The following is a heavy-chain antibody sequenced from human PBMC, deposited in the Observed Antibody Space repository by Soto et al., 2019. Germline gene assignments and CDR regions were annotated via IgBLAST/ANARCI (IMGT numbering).Heavy chain of an antibody. CDR2: INPNSGGT. D-gene: IGHD3-10*01. Sequence: ASVKVSCKASGYTFTGYYMRWVRQAPGQGLEWMGWINPNSGGTNYAQKFQGRVTMTRDTSISTAYMELSRLRSDDTAVYYCARDGRITMVRGVLNWFDPWGQGTLVTVSS. CDR3: ARDGRITMVRGVLNWFDP. CDR1: GYTFTGYY. V-gene: IGHV1-2*02. J-gene: IGHJ5*02.